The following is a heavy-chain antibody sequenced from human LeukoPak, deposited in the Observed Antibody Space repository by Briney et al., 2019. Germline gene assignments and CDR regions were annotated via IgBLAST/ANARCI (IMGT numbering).Heavy chain of an antibody. CDR2: IKEDGSDK. V-gene: IGHV3-7*01. Sequence: GGSLRLSCAVSGFTFSDYWMTWVRQAPGRGLEWVANIKEDGSDKQYVDSVQGRFTISRDNAENSLYLQMNSLRAEDTAVYYCVRESSVWLGPGIGRPLDVWGKGTAVTVSS. CDR1: GFTFSDYW. CDR3: VRESSVWLGPGIGRPLDV. J-gene: IGHJ6*04. D-gene: IGHD3-16*01.